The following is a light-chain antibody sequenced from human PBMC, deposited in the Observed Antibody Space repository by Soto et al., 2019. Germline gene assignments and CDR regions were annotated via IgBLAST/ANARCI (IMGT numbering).Light chain of an antibody. J-gene: IGLJ1*01. CDR3: CSYAGAFNYV. CDR1: SSDVGGYSY. CDR2: DVS. Sequence: QSVLPHPRSVSGSPGHSVTISCTGTSSDVGGYSYVSWYQQHPGKAPKLIISDVSKRPSGVPDRFSGSKFGNTASLTISGLQAEDEADYYCCSYAGAFNYVFGSGTKVTAL. V-gene: IGLV2-11*01.